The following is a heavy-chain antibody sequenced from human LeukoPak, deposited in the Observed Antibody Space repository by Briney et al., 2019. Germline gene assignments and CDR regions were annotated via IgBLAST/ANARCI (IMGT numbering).Heavy chain of an antibody. J-gene: IGHJ4*02. Sequence: GGSPRLSRAAPGVSFRTHLMSWVPQAPGKGLEWVANINQDGRKEFYVDSVEVRFTISRDDAKTSLFLQRNSLRVEDTAVYYCAKGMGRDSWGQGSLVTVS. CDR3: AKGMGRDS. D-gene: IGHD3-16*01. CDR2: INQDGRKE. CDR1: GVSFRTHL. V-gene: IGHV3-7*04.